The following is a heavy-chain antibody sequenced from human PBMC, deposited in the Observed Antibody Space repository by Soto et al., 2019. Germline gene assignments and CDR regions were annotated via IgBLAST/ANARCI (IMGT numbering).Heavy chain of an antibody. CDR2: IDHSGST. D-gene: IGHD3-10*01. V-gene: IGHV4-30-2*01. CDR3: ARDSSGSGPTFDY. CDR1: GGSIRSGGYS. J-gene: IGHJ4*02. Sequence: QLQLQESGSGLVKPSQTVSLTCAVSGGSIRSGGYSWSWIRQPPGKGLEWIGYIDHSGSTYYNPSLTSRVTISVDTSKNQLSLKLTSVTAADTAVYYCARDSSGSGPTFDYWGQGALVIVSS.